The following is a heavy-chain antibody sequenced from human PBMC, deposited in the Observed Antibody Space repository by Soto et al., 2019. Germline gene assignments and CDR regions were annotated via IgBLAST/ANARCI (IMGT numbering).Heavy chain of an antibody. J-gene: IGHJ6*02. V-gene: IGHV1-69*06. CDR2: IVPLFRTT. Sequence: QVQLVQSGAEAKKPGSSVKVSCKTSGGTFSSYAISWVRQAPGQGLEWMGGIVPLFRTTNYAQKFQGRVTITADTSTDTGYLELRGLRSGDTAVYYCASGGYRSTLSNLLERSGLDVWGQGATVTVSS. CDR3: ASGGYRSTLSNLLERSGLDV. CDR1: GGTFSSYA. D-gene: IGHD5-12*01.